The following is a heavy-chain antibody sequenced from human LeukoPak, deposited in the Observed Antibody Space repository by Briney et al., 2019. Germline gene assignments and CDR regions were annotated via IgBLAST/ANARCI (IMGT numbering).Heavy chain of an antibody. D-gene: IGHD6-6*01. J-gene: IGHJ4*02. CDR1: GFTFSSYA. CDR2: VSHGDRST. V-gene: IGHV3-23*01. CDR3: ARKSLATRAMDF. Sequence: GGSLRLSCAASGFTFSSYAMNWVRQVPGKGLEWVSAVSHGDRSTFYADSVKGRFIISRDNSKNTLYLQMNSLSAEDTAIYYCARKSLATRAMDFWGQGALVTVSS.